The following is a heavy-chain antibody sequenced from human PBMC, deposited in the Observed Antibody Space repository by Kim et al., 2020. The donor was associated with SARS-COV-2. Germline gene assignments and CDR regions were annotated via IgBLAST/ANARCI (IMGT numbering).Heavy chain of an antibody. CDR2: ISSSGSTI. CDR1: GFTFSSYE. V-gene: IGHV3-48*03. D-gene: IGHD6-13*01. J-gene: IGHJ4*02. Sequence: GGSLRLSCAASGFTFSSYEMNWVRQAPGKGLEWVSYISSSGSTIYYADSVKGRFTISRDNAKNSLYLQMNSLRAEDTAVYYCASLDLVGGIAAAGPPAPFDYWGQGTLVTVSS. CDR3: ASLDLVGGIAAAGPPAPFDY.